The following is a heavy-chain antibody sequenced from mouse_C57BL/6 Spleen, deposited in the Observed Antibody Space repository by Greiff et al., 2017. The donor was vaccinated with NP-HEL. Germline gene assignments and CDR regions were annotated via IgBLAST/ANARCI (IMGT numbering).Heavy chain of an antibody. CDR3: ARRGDGYYDFDY. Sequence: EVQLQQSGPELVKPGASVKIPCKASGYTFTDYNMDWVKQSHGKSLEWIGDINPNNGGTIYNQKFKGKATLTVDKSSSTAYMELRSLTSEDTAVYYCARRGDGYYDFDYWGQGTTLTVSS. D-gene: IGHD2-3*01. CDR1: GYTFTDYN. J-gene: IGHJ2*01. V-gene: IGHV1-18*01. CDR2: INPNNGGT.